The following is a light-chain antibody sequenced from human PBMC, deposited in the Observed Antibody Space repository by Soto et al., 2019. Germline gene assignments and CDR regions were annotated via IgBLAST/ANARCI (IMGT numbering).Light chain of an antibody. CDR1: QSVRNNY. CDR2: GAS. V-gene: IGKV3-20*01. CDR3: QHFYDYPHS. J-gene: IGKJ3*01. Sequence: EIVLTQAPDTLSLSPGERATLSCRASQSVRNNYLAWYQQKPGQAPRLLIYGASSRATGIPDRFSGSVSGTDFTLTISRLEPEDFAVYYCQHFYDYPHSFGPGTKVDI.